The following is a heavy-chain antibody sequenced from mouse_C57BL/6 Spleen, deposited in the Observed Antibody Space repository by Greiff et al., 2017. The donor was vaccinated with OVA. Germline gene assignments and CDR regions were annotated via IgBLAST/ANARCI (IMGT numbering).Heavy chain of an antibody. CDR1: GYTFTSYW. Sequence: VQLQQPGAELVKPGASVKLSCKASGYTFTSYWMHWVKQRPGQGLEWIGMIHPNSGSTNYNEKFKSKATLTVDKSSSTAYMQLSSLTSEDSAVYYCAREDGGGVYFDYWGQGTTLTVSS. J-gene: IGHJ2*01. CDR3: AREDGGGVYFDY. V-gene: IGHV1-64*01. CDR2: IHPNSGST.